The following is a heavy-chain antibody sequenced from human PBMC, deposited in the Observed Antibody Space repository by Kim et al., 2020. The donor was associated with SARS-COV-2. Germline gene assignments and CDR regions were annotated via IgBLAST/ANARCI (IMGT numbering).Heavy chain of an antibody. V-gene: IGHV6-1*01. CDR2: TYYRSKWYN. Sequence: SQTLSLTCAISGDSVSSNSAAWNWIRQSPSRGLEWLGRTYYRSKWYNDYAVSVKSRITINPDTSKNQFSLQLNSVTPEDTAVYYCARSPPVRGANYYYYGMDVWGQGTTVTVSS. J-gene: IGHJ6*02. D-gene: IGHD3-10*01. CDR1: GDSVSSNSAA. CDR3: ARSPPVRGANYYYYGMDV.